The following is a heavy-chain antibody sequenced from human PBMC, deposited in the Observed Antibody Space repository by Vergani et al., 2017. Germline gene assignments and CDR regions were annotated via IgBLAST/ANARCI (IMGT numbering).Heavy chain of an antibody. D-gene: IGHD2-2*01. Sequence: QVQLQQWGAGLLKPSETLSLTCAVYGGSFSGYYWSWIRQPPGKGLEWIGEINHSGSTNYNPSLKSRVTISVGTSKNQFSLKLSSVTAADTAVYYCARGRKYCSSTSCYLYYYYYYMDVWGKGTTVTVSS. CDR3: ARGRKYCSSTSCYLYYYYYYMDV. CDR1: GGSFSGYY. CDR2: INHSGST. V-gene: IGHV4-34*01. J-gene: IGHJ6*03.